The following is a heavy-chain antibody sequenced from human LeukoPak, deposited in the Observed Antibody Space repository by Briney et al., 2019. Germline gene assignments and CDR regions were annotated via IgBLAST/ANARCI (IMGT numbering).Heavy chain of an antibody. CDR2: IRYDGSNK. V-gene: IGHV3-30*02. CDR1: GFTFSSYG. CDR3: ARGPRAPSSSWWNNWFDP. D-gene: IGHD6-13*01. J-gene: IGHJ5*02. Sequence: GGSLRLSCAASGFTFSSYGMHWVRQAPGKGLEWVAFIRYDGSNKYYADSVKGRFTISRDNSKNTLYLQMNSLRAEGTAVYYCARGPRAPSSSWWNNWFDPGAREPWSPSPQ.